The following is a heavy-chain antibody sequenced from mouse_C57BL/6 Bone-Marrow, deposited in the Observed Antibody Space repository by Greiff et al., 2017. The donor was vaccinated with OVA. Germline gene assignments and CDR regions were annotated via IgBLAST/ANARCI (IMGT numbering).Heavy chain of an antibody. V-gene: IGHV5-12*01. CDR3: ASSPHYYGSPLYAMDY. CDR1: GFTFSDYY. Sequence: EVKLVESGGGLVQPGGSLKLSCAASGFTFSDYYMYWVRQTPEKRLEWVAYISNGGGSTYYPDTVKGRFTISRANAKNTLYLQMSRLKSEDTAMYYCASSPHYYGSPLYAMDYWGQGTSVTVSS. D-gene: IGHD1-1*01. CDR2: ISNGGGST. J-gene: IGHJ4*01.